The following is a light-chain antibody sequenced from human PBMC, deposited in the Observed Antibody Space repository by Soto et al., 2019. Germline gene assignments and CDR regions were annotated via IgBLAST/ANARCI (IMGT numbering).Light chain of an antibody. Sequence: QSVLTQPPSVSAAPGQKVTISCSGSSSNIAKNYVSWYQQLPGTAPKLLIYDNNERPSGIPDRFSGSKSGTSATLGITGLQTGDEADYYCGTWDTSLSAWVFGGGTKVNVL. J-gene: IGLJ3*02. V-gene: IGLV1-51*01. CDR3: GTWDTSLSAWV. CDR2: DNN. CDR1: SSNIAKNY.